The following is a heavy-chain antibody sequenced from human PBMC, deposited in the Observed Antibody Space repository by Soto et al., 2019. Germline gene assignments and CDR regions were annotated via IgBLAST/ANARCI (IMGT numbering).Heavy chain of an antibody. CDR1: GFTFSSYS. J-gene: IGHJ4*02. D-gene: IGHD1-1*01. CDR2: ISSSSSSII. CDR3: ARDLNWAFDS. V-gene: IGHV3-48*02. Sequence: GGSLRLSCAASGFTFSSYSMNWVRQAPGKGLEWLSYISSSSSSIISYADSVKGRFTISRDNVKNSLYLQMNSLTDEDTAVYYCARDLNWAFDSWGQGMLVTVSS.